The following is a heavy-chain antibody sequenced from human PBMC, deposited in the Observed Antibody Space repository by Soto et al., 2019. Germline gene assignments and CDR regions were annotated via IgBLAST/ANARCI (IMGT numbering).Heavy chain of an antibody. CDR3: ARAPMVRVVIIVYYYCYTEV. V-gene: IGHV6-1*01. CDR1: GDSVSSNSAA. Sequence: SQTLSLTCAISGDSVSSNSAAWNWIRQSPSRGLEWLGRTYYRSKWYNDYAVSVKSRITINPDTSKNQFSLQLNSVTPEDTAVYYCARAPMVRVVIIVYYYCYTEVWGKGTTVTVSS. CDR2: TYYRSKWYN. J-gene: IGHJ6*03. D-gene: IGHD3-10*01.